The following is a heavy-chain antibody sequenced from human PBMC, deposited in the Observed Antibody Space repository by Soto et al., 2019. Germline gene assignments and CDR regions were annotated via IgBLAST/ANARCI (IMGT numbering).Heavy chain of an antibody. D-gene: IGHD3-22*01. V-gene: IGHV4-59*08. J-gene: IGHJ4*02. CDR3: ARHALQYYYDSSGYYDY. Sequence: SETLSLTCTVSGGSISSYYWSWIRQPPGKGLEWIGYIYYSGSTNYNPSLKSRVTISVDTYKIQFSLKLSSVTAADTAVYYCARHALQYYYDSSGYYDYWGQGTLVTVSS. CDR1: GGSISSYY. CDR2: IYYSGST.